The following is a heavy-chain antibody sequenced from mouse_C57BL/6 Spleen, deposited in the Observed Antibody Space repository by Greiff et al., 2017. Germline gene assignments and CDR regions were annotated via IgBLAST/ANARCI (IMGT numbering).Heavy chain of an antibody. CDR1: GYTFTDYY. CDR3: GRFWEEAY. Sequence: VQLKESGPELVQPGASVTMSCKASGYTFTDYYMHWVKQSHGKSLEWLGYIYPNNGGNGYNQKFKGKATLTVDKSSRTAYMELRSLTSEDSAVYYGGRFWEEAYWGQGTLVTVSA. D-gene: IGHD4-1*01. J-gene: IGHJ3*01. V-gene: IGHV1-34*01. CDR2: IYPNNGGN.